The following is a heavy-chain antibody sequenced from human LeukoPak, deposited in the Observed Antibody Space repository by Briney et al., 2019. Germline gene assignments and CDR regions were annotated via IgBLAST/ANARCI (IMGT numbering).Heavy chain of an antibody. V-gene: IGHV1-18*01. D-gene: IGHD6-19*01. CDR1: GYTFTSYG. Sequence: GASVKVSCKASGYTFTSYGISWVRQVPGQGLEWMGWISAYNGNTNYAQKLQGRVTMTTDTSTSTAYMELRSLRSDDTAVYYCARCGQQWLVVSYYYGMDVWGQGTTVTVSS. J-gene: IGHJ6*02. CDR2: ISAYNGNT. CDR3: ARCGQQWLVVSYYYGMDV.